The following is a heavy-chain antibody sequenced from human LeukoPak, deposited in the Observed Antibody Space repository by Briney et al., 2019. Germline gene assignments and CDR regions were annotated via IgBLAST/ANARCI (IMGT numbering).Heavy chain of an antibody. CDR2: ISAYNGNT. J-gene: IGHJ1*01. V-gene: IGHV1-18*01. CDR3: ARDLDGYNYSDEYFQH. Sequence: ASVKVSCKAAGYTFTSYGISWVRQAPGQGLEWMGWISAYNGNTHHAQSLQGRVTMTTDTSTSTAYMELRSLRSDDTTVYYCARDLDGYNYSDEYFQHWGQGTLVTVSS. D-gene: IGHD5-24*01. CDR1: GYTFTSYG.